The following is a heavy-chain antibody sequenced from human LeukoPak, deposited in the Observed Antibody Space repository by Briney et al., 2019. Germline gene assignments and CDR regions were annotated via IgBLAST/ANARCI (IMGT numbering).Heavy chain of an antibody. D-gene: IGHD3-16*01. CDR2: IYYSGST. CDR1: GGSISSSSYY. CDR3: ASPRGEQAKFDY. J-gene: IGHJ4*02. Sequence: PSETLCLTCTVSGGSISSSSYYWGWIRQPPGKGLEWIGSIYYSGSTYYNPSLKSRVTISVDTSKNQFSLKLSSVTAADTAVYYCASPRGEQAKFDYWGQGTLVTVSS. V-gene: IGHV4-39*01.